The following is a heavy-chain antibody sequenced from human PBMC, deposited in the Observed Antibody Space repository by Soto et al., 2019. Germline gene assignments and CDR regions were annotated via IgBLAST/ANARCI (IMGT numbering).Heavy chain of an antibody. CDR2: IYPGDSDT. V-gene: IGHV5-51*01. CDR1: GYDFATYW. D-gene: IGHD6-19*01. CDR3: ARHRYNSGPTDNDMDV. J-gene: IGHJ6*02. Sequence: ESLKISCKGAGYDFATYWIGWVRQMPGKGLEWMGIIYPGDSDTKYSPSFQGQVTISVDKSISTAYLQWSSLKASGTAMYYCARHRYNSGPTDNDMDVWGQGTTVTVSS.